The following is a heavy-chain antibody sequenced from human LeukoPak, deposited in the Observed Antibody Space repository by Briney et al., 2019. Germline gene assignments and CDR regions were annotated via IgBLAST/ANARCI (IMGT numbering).Heavy chain of an antibody. D-gene: IGHD3-10*01. CDR1: GFTFSSYA. Sequence: GGSLRLSCAASGFTFSSYAMTWVRQAPGKGLEWVSAISGSGGSTYYADSVKGRFTISRDNSKNTLYLQMNSLKTEDTAVYYCTTLDYYGSGSFDYWGQGTLVTVSS. CDR2: ISGSGGST. V-gene: IGHV3-23*01. J-gene: IGHJ4*02. CDR3: TTLDYYGSGSFDY.